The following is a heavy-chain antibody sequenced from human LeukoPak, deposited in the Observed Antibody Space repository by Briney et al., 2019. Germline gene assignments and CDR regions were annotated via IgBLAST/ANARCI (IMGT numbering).Heavy chain of an antibody. V-gene: IGHV3-23*01. CDR2: ISGSGGST. D-gene: IGHD2-8*01. Sequence: GGSLRLSCAASGFTFSSYAMSWVRQAPGKGLEWVSAISGSGGSTYYADSVKGRFTISRDNSKNTLYLQMNSLRAEDTAVYYYAKDGLMVYATHFDYWGQGTLVTVSS. J-gene: IGHJ4*01. CDR3: AKDGLMVYATHFDY. CDR1: GFTFSSYA.